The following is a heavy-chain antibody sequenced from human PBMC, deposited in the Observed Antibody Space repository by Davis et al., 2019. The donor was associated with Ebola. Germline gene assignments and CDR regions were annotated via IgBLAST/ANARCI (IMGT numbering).Heavy chain of an antibody. D-gene: IGHD3-22*01. CDR3: AAEGAVDSNWLDP. Sequence: ASVKVSCKASGHPFIPYYLHWVRQAPGQGLEWMGMISPSGASADYAQRFQGRVTMTRDTSTNTVYMELSGLRSDDTAAYYCAAEGAVDSNWLDPWGQGTLVTVSP. J-gene: IGHJ5*02. V-gene: IGHV1-46*01. CDR2: ISPSGASA. CDR1: GHPFIPYY.